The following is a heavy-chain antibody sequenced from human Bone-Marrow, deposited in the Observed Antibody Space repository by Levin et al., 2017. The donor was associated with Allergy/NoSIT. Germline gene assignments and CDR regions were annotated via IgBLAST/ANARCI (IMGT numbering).Heavy chain of an antibody. CDR3: ARQTWVTFGP. V-gene: IGHV2-5*02. CDR1: GFSLTTSGVG. J-gene: IGHJ5*02. Sequence: SGPTLVKPTQTLTLTCTFSGFSLTTSGVGVGWVRQPPGKALEWLGIIYWDDSKRYSPSLKTRLTVSKDTSKNQVVLTMTNMDPVDTATYYCARQTWVTFGPWGQGTLVTVSS. CDR2: IYWDDSK. D-gene: IGHD2-21*02.